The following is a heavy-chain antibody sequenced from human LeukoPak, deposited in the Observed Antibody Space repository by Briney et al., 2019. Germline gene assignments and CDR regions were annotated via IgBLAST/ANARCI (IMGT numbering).Heavy chain of an antibody. CDR2: INHSGST. CDR1: GGSFSGYY. CDR3: ARGRGAYYYYYGMDV. Sequence: TSSETLSLTCAVYGGSFSGYYWSWIRQPPGKGLEWIGEINHSGSTNYNPSLKSRVTISVDTSKNQFSLKLSSVTAADTAVYYCARGRGAYYYYYGMDVWGQGTTVTVSS. J-gene: IGHJ6*02. V-gene: IGHV4-34*01. D-gene: IGHD1-26*01.